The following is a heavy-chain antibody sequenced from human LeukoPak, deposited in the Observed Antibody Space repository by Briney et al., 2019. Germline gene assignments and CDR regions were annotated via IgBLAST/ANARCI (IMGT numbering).Heavy chain of an antibody. Sequence: GASVKVSCKASGDTFTSYDINWVRQATGQGLECMGWMNPNSGNTGYAQKFQGRVTMTRNTSISTAYMELSSLRSEDTAVYYCARGLAATDDYGDYVYYFDYWGQGTLVTVSS. CDR2: MNPNSGNT. D-gene: IGHD4-17*01. CDR1: GDTFTSYD. CDR3: ARGLAATDDYGDYVYYFDY. V-gene: IGHV1-8*01. J-gene: IGHJ4*02.